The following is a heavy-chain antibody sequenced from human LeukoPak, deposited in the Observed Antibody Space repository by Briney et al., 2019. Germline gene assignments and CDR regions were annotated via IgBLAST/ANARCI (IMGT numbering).Heavy chain of an antibody. CDR3: ASAGRGYSSSLYYLDV. D-gene: IGHD5-18*01. Sequence: SVKVSCKASGGTSSSNTVTWVRQAPGQGLEWMGRIIPMLGMTNYAQKFQDRVTITADKSTSTAYMELSSLRSEDTAVYYCASAGRGYSSSLYYLDVWGRGTTVTVSS. CDR1: GGTSSSNT. J-gene: IGHJ6*03. V-gene: IGHV1-69*02. CDR2: IIPMLGMT.